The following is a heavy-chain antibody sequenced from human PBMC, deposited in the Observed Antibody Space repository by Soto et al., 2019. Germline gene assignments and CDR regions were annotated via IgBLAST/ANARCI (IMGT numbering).Heavy chain of an antibody. J-gene: IGHJ5*02. Sequence: ASVKVSCKASGYTSTSYAMHWVRQAPGQRLEWMGWINAGNGNTKYSQKFQGRVTITRDTSASTAYMELSSLRSEDTAVYYCARDVLVPAAMRVNWFDPWGQGTLVTVSS. V-gene: IGHV1-3*01. CDR2: INAGNGNT. CDR3: ARDVLVPAAMRVNWFDP. CDR1: GYTSTSYA. D-gene: IGHD2-2*01.